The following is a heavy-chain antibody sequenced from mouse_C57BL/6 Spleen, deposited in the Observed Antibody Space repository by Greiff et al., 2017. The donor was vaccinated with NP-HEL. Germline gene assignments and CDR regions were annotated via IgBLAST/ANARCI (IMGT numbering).Heavy chain of an antibody. Sequence: QVQLQQPGAELVRPGSSVKLSCKASGYTFTSYWMHWVKQRPIQGLEWIGNIDPSDSETHYNQKFKDKATLTVDKSSSTAYMQLSSLTSEDSAVYYCARLRDVYYAMDYWGQGTSVTVSS. D-gene: IGHD3-3*01. CDR2: IDPSDSET. J-gene: IGHJ4*01. CDR3: ARLRDVYYAMDY. CDR1: GYTFTSYW. V-gene: IGHV1-52*01.